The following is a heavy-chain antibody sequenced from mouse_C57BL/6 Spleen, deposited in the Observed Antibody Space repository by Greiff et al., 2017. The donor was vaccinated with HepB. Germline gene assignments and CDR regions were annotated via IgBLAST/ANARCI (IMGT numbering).Heavy chain of an antibody. D-gene: IGHD1-1*01. V-gene: IGHV5-17*01. J-gene: IGHJ4*01. Sequence: EVQLVESGGGLVKPGGSLKLSCAASGFTFSDYGMHWVRQSPEKGLEWVAYISSGSSTIYYADSVKGRCTNSRDNAKNTLFLKMNSLRSEDTAMYYCVKETYNYDSSSYAMDYWGQGTSVTVSS. CDR1: GFTFSDYG. CDR3: VKETYNYDSSSYAMDY. CDR2: ISSGSSTI.